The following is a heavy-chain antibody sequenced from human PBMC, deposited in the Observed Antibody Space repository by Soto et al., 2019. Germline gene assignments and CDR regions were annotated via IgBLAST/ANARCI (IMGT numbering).Heavy chain of an antibody. V-gene: IGHV3-23*01. CDR1: GFNFGTYA. Sequence: EVQLLEAGGGLVQPGGSLRLSCAASGFNFGTYAMNWVRKAPGKGLVWVPGISGSGGTTYYTDSVKGRFTISRDNSKNTLNLQMNSLRADDTAVYYCAKDRSVDTRDWFDPWGQGTLVTVSS. D-gene: IGHD5-18*01. CDR3: AKDRSVDTRDWFDP. J-gene: IGHJ5*02. CDR2: ISGSGGTT.